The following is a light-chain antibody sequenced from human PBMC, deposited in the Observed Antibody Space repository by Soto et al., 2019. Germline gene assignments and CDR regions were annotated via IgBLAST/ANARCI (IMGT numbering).Light chain of an antibody. Sequence: QSALTQPRSVSGSPGQSITISCTGTSSDVGGYNYVSWYQQHPGKAPKLMIYDVSKRPSGVPDRFSGSKSGNTASLTISGLQAEDEADCYCCSYAGSYTSYVFGTGTKV. CDR1: SSDVGGYNY. CDR2: DVS. J-gene: IGLJ1*01. CDR3: CSYAGSYTSYV. V-gene: IGLV2-11*01.